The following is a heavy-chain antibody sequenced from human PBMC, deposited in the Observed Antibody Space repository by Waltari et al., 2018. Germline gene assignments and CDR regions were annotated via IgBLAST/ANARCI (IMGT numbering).Heavy chain of an antibody. Sequence: QVQLQESGPGLVKPSQTLSLTCTVSGGSISSGGYYWSWLRQHPGKGLEWIGYIYYSGSTYYNPSLKSRVTISVDTSKNQFSLKLSSVTAADTAVYYCARTDYGGNSIDYWGQGTLVTVSS. CDR3: ARTDYGGNSIDY. J-gene: IGHJ4*02. CDR1: GGSISSGGYY. D-gene: IGHD4-17*01. V-gene: IGHV4-31*03. CDR2: IYYSGST.